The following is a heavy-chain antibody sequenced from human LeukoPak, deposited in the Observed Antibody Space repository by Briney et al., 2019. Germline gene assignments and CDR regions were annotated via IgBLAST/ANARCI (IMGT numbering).Heavy chain of an antibody. CDR3: AREGTHDTYYYDSSGPEAGWFDP. V-gene: IGHV6-1*01. CDR1: GDSVSSNSAT. Sequence: SQTLSLTCAISGDSVSSNSATWNWIRQSPSRGLEWLGRTYYRYKWYNDFALSVKSRITINPDTSKNQFSLQLNSVTPEDTAVYYCAREGTHDTYYYDSSGPEAGWFDPWGQGTLVTVSS. J-gene: IGHJ5*02. D-gene: IGHD3-22*01. CDR2: TYYRYKWYN.